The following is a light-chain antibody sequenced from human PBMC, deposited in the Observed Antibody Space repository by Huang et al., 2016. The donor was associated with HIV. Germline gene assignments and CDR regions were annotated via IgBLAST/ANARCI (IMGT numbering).Light chain of an antibody. CDR3: QQLRSYPLT. CDR1: QGISTS. V-gene: IGKV1-9*01. J-gene: IGKJ4*01. Sequence: IQLTQSPSSLSASIGDRVTITCRASQGISTSLAWYQQKPGKAPNLLIFDASSLRSEVPSRFSGSRSGTVFTLSISSLQPEDFATYFCQQLRSYPLTFGGGTKVEIK. CDR2: DAS.